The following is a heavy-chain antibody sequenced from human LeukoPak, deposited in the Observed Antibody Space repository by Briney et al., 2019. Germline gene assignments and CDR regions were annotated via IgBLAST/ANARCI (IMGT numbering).Heavy chain of an antibody. J-gene: IGHJ4*02. CDR2: IYYSGST. Sequence: PSETLSLTCTVSGGSISSSSYYWSWIRQPPGKGLEWIGYIYYSGSTNYNPSLKSRVTISVDTSKNQFSLKLSSVTAADTAVYYCARGRGWPDYWGQGTLVTVSS. D-gene: IGHD6-19*01. CDR1: GGSISSSSYY. V-gene: IGHV4-61*01. CDR3: ARGRGWPDY.